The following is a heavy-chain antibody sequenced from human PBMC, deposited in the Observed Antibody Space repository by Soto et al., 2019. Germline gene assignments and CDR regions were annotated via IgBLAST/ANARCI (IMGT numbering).Heavy chain of an antibody. V-gene: IGHV4-30-4*01. J-gene: IGHJ4*01. CDR1: GASISSADYY. D-gene: IGHD3-10*01. Sequence: PSETLSLTCTVSGASISSADYYWSWIRQPPGKGLEWIGYFHSSGATYKDPSLKSRVTISVDTSKNQISLKLDSVTAADTAIYYCASIWFGDFDYWGHGTLVT. CDR2: FHSSGAT. CDR3: ASIWFGDFDY.